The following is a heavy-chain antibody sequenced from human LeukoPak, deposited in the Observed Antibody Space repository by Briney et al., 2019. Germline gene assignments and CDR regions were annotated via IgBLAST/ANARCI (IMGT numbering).Heavy chain of an antibody. V-gene: IGHV4-59*01. CDR1: GGSISSYY. CDR3: AKIRFLEWLLSPGGYFDY. D-gene: IGHD3-3*01. CDR2: IYYSGST. Sequence: SETLSLTCTVSGGSISSYYWSWIRQPPGKGLEWIGYIYYSGSTNYNPSLKSRVTISVDTSKNQFSLKLSSVTAADTAVYDCAKIRFLEWLLSPGGYFDYWGQGTLVTVSS. J-gene: IGHJ4*02.